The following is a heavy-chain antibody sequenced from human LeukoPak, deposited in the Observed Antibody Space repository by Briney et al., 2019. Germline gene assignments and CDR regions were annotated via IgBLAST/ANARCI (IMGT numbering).Heavy chain of an antibody. CDR2: IDAYNGNT. Sequence: ASVKVSCNASGYSFTSYGITWVRQAPGQGLEWMGWIDAYNGNTDYAQKLQGRVTMTTDTPTNTAYMELRSLRSDDTALYYCARDNRYFDLWGRGTLVTVSS. J-gene: IGHJ2*01. D-gene: IGHD1-14*01. CDR3: ARDNRYFDL. V-gene: IGHV1-18*01. CDR1: GYSFTSYG.